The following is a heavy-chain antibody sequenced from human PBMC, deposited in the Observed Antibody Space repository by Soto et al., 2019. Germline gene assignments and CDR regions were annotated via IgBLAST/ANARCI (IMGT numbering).Heavy chain of an antibody. V-gene: IGHV4-59*01. D-gene: IGHD6-19*01. CDR3: ARVGYSSGWYVGEYYYSYMDV. CDR2: IYYSGST. Sequence: QVQLQESGPGLVKPSETLSLTCTVSGGSISSYYWSWIRQPPGKGLEWIGYIYYSGSTNYNPSLNSRVTISVDTSKNQFSLKLSSVTAADTAVYYCARVGYSSGWYVGEYYYSYMDVWGKGTTVTVSS. J-gene: IGHJ6*03. CDR1: GGSISSYY.